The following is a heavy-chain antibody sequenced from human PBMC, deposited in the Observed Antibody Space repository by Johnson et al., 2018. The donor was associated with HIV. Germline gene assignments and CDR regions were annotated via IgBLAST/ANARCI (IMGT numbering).Heavy chain of an antibody. Sequence: QVQLVESGGGLVQPGGSLRLSCAASGFTFSSYGMHWVRQAPGKGLELVAFIRYDGSNKYYADSVKGRFTISRDNSKNTLYLQMNSLRAEDTAVYYCAKDRGMSEYAFDIWGQGTMVTVSS. V-gene: IGHV3-30*02. J-gene: IGHJ3*02. CDR2: IRYDGSNK. CDR3: AKDRGMSEYAFDI. D-gene: IGHD3-10*01. CDR1: GFTFSSYG.